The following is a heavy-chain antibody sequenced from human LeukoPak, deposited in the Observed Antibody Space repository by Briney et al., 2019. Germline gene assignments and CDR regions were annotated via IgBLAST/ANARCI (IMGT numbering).Heavy chain of an antibody. V-gene: IGHV1-18*01. CDR3: ARGEGGAVAYYFDY. D-gene: IGHD6-19*01. CDR1: GYTFTSYG. Sequence: GASVKVSCKASGYTFTSYGISWVRRAPGQGLEWMGWISTYNDNTNYAQKLQGRVTMTTDTSTSTACMELRSLRSDDTAVYYCARGEGGAVAYYFDYWGQGTLVTVSS. CDR2: ISTYNDNT. J-gene: IGHJ4*02.